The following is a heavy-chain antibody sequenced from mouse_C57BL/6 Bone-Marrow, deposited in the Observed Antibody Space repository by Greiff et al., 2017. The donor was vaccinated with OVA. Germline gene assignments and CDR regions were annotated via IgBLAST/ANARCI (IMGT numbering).Heavy chain of an antibody. CDR1: GYTFTIYW. Sequence: VQLQQPGAELVKPGASVKLSCKASGYTFTIYWMHWVKQRPGQGLEWIGMIHPNSGSTNYNEKFKSKATLTVDKSSSTAYMQLSSLTSEDSAVYYCARRLRFWYFDVWGTGTTVTVSS. CDR2: IHPNSGST. J-gene: IGHJ1*03. D-gene: IGHD1-1*01. CDR3: ARRLRFWYFDV. V-gene: IGHV1-64*01.